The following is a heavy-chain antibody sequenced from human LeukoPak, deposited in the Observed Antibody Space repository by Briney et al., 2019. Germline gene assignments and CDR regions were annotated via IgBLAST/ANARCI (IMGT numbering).Heavy chain of an antibody. Sequence: PSEALSLTCTVSGGSISSSSYYWGWIRQPPGKGLEWIGSIYYSGSTYYNPSLKSRVTISVDTSKNQFSLKLSSVTAADTAVYYCATAIMVRGVIILSGVFDYWGQGTLVTVSS. CDR3: ATAIMVRGVIILSGVFDY. CDR2: IYYSGST. V-gene: IGHV4-39*07. D-gene: IGHD3-10*01. CDR1: GGSISSSSYY. J-gene: IGHJ4*02.